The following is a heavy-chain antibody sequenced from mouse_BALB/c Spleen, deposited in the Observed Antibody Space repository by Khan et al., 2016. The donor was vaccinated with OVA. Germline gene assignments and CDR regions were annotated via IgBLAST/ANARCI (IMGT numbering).Heavy chain of an antibody. Sequence: QIQLVQSGPELKKPGETVKISCKASGHTFTNYGMNWVKQAPGKGLKWMGWINTNTGEPTYAADFNGRFAFSLETSASTAYLQINNLKSEDTATYCCAIPPYDSYSMDNWGQGTTVTVSS. D-gene: IGHD1-1*01. J-gene: IGHJ4*01. CDR1: GHTFTNYG. V-gene: IGHV9-3*02. CDR2: INTNTGEP. CDR3: AIPPYDSYSMDN.